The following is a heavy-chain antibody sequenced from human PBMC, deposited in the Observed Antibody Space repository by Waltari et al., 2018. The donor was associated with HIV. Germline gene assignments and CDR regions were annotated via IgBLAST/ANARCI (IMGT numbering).Heavy chain of an antibody. CDR2: ISGSGGST. Sequence: EVQLLESGGGLVQPGGSLRLSCAASGFTFSSYAMSWVRQAPGKGLELVSAISGSGGSTYYADAVKGRFTISRDNSKNTLYLQMNSLRAEDTAVYYCAKYLTIPNYCSSTSCYWYGMDVWGQGTTVTVSS. J-gene: IGHJ6*02. CDR1: GFTFSSYA. CDR3: AKYLTIPNYCSSTSCYWYGMDV. V-gene: IGHV3-23*01. D-gene: IGHD2-2*01.